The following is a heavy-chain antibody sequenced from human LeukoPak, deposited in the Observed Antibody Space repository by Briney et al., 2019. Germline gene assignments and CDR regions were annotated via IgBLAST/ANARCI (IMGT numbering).Heavy chain of an antibody. CDR2: ISHSGGST. J-gene: IGHJ4*02. Sequence: GGSLRLCCAASGFTFSSYAMSWVRQAPGKGLEWVSAISHSGGSTFYADSVKGRFTVSRDNSNNTLYLQMNSLRAEDTAVYYCAKASGGSCYSALDYWGQGTLVTVSS. D-gene: IGHD2-15*01. CDR3: AKASGGSCYSALDY. CDR1: GFTFSSYA. V-gene: IGHV3-23*01.